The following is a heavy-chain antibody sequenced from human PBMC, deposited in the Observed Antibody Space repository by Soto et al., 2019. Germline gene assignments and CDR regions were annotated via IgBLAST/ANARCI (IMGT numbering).Heavy chain of an antibody. D-gene: IGHD2-21*02. J-gene: IGHJ1*01. CDR2: ISKSGSRT. V-gene: IGHV3-23*05. Sequence: EVQLLESGGGLVQPGGSLRLSCAASGFTFSNYAMSWVRQAPGKGPERVSTISKSGSRTYDVDSVKGRFTISRDNSKNTMFLQMNSRRGEDTGIYCWAKGCDVTGGDVEYFQNWGQGTLVTVSS. CDR1: GFTFSNYA. CDR3: AKGCDVTGGDVEYFQN.